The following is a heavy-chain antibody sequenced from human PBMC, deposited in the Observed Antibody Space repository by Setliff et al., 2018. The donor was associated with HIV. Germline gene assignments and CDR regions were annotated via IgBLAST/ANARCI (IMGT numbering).Heavy chain of an antibody. CDR1: GFTFTDYA. D-gene: IGHD1-20*01. CDR2: LSGSGGIT. V-gene: IGHV3-23*01. CDR3: ARENNPGAEYFPH. Sequence: GGSLRLSCVTSGFTFTDYAMTWVRQAPGEGLQYVSALSGSGGITYYADSVKGRFTLFRDTSKDTLYLQMISLKDEDTAVYYCARENNPGAEYFPHWGPGTLGTVSS. J-gene: IGHJ1*01.